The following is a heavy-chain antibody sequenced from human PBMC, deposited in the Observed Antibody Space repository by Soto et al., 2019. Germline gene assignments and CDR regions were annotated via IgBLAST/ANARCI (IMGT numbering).Heavy chain of an antibody. D-gene: IGHD2-15*01. Sequence: QVQLVESGGGVGQPGTSLRLSCAASGFTFSSHAMHWVRQAPGRGLEWVALVSFDGNAKVCTVSVKGRFFISRDNSKNTISLQLGRLRVEETAVYYCVAEVVVRSFDTCGQGALVTVSS. CDR1: GFTFSSHA. CDR3: VAEVVVRSFDT. CDR2: VSFDGNAK. V-gene: IGHV3-30-3*01. J-gene: IGHJ5*02.